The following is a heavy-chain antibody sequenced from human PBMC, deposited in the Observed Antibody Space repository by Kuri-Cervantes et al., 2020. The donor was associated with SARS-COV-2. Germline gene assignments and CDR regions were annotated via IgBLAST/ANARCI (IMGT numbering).Heavy chain of an antibody. CDR2: IIPIFGTA. CDR1: SCTFTSYG. V-gene: IGHV1-69*06. D-gene: IGHD6-19*01. J-gene: IGHJ6*02. CDR3: ARDRGEQWLVSHYYYYGMDV. Sequence: SVKVSCKASSCTFTSYGISWVRQAPGQGLEWMGGIIPIFGTANYAQKFQGRVTITADKSTSTAYMELSSLRSEDTAVYYCARDRGEQWLVSHYYYYGMDVWGQGTTVTVSS.